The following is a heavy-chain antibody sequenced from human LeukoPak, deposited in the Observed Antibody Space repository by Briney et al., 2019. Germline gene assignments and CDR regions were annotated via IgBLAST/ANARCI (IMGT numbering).Heavy chain of an antibody. J-gene: IGHJ3*02. CDR3: ARGRTIFGVVNDAFDI. V-gene: IGHV4-59*01. CDR2: INYSGST. CDR1: GGSISSYD. Sequence: SETLSLTCIVSGGSISSYDWSWIRQPPGKGLEWIGYINYSGSTNYNPSLKSRITISVDTSKNQFSLNLSSVTAADTAVHYCARGRTIFGVVNDAFDIWGQGTMVTVSS. D-gene: IGHD3-3*01.